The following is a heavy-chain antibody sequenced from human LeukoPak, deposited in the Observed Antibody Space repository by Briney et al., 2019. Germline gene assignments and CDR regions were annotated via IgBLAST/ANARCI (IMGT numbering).Heavy chain of an antibody. J-gene: IGHJ4*02. Sequence: GGSLRLSCAASGFTFSNAWMTWVRQAPGKGLEWVGRVKRKIDGETTDYAAPVKGRFAISRDDSKNTVYLQMNSLKTEDTAVYYCTADSAAYWGQGTLVTVSS. CDR2: VKRKIDGETT. CDR1: GFTFSNAW. V-gene: IGHV3-15*01. CDR3: TADSAAY.